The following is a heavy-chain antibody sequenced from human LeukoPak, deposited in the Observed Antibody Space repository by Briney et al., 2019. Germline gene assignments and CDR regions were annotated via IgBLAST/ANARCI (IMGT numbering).Heavy chain of an antibody. CDR3: SESRSSGLDAPDI. J-gene: IGHJ3*02. V-gene: IGHV3-23*01. Sequence: GGSLRLSCAASGFTFSSYAMSWVRQAPGKGLEWVSAISGSGGSTYYADSVKGRFTISRDNSENTLYLQMNSLRAEDTAVYYCSESRSSGLDAPDIWGQGTMVTVSS. CDR2: ISGSGGST. D-gene: IGHD3-22*01. CDR1: GFTFSSYA.